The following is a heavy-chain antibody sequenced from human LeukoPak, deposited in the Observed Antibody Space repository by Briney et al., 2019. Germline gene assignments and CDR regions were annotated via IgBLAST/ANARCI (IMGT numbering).Heavy chain of an antibody. D-gene: IGHD1-26*01. CDR2: MKEDGSEI. V-gene: IGHV3-7*01. Sequence: PGGSLRLSCVASGFRFNVQTMSWIRQAPGKGLDWVASMKEDGSEIRYVDSVKGRFTISRDNSKNSLYLQMNSLRADDTGVYRCVKGGATRGGFENWGQGNLVTVSS. CDR1: GFRFNVQT. CDR3: VKGGATRGGFEN. J-gene: IGHJ4*02.